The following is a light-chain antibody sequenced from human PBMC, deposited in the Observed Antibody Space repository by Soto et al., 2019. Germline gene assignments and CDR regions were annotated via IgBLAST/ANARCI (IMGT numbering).Light chain of an antibody. J-gene: IGKJ5*01. CDR1: QSISSY. V-gene: IGKV1-39*01. CDR2: AAS. Sequence: EIQMTQSPSSLSASVGERVTITCRASQSISSYLNWYQQKPGKAPTLLIYAASSLQSGVPSRFSGSGSGTDFTLTISSLQPEDFATYYCQQSYSILVTFGQGTRLEIK. CDR3: QQSYSILVT.